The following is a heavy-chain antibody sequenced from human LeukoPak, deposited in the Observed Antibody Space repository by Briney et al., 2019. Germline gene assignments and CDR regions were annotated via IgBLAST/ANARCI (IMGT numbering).Heavy chain of an antibody. CDR1: GFTFSTYT. V-gene: IGHV3-21*01. J-gene: IGHJ5*02. CDR2: ISSSSSYI. D-gene: IGHD6-13*01. Sequence: GGSLRLSCAASGFTFSTYTMNWVRQAPGKGLEWVSSISSSSSYIFYADSVKGRFTISRDNAKNSLFLQMNSLRAEDTAVYYCATYSSSYLSNWFDPWGQGTLVTVSS. CDR3: ATYSSSYLSNWFDP.